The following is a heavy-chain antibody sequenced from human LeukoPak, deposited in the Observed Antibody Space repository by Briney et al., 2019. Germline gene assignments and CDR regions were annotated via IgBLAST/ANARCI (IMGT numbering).Heavy chain of an antibody. CDR1: GITVSRNY. J-gene: IGHJ6*04. Sequence: MPGGSLRLYCAASGITVSRNYMSWVRHAPGKGLEWVSYISSSGSTIYYADSVKGRFTISRDNAKNSLYLQMNSLRAEDTAVYYCAELGITMIGGVWGKGTTVTISS. V-gene: IGHV3-11*04. CDR3: AELGITMIGGV. CDR2: ISSSGSTI. D-gene: IGHD3-10*02.